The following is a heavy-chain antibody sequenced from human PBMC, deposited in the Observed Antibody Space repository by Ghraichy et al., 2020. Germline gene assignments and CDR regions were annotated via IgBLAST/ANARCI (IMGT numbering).Heavy chain of an antibody. Sequence: SETLSLTCSVYGGSIGGYYWSWIRQSPGQGLEWIGEINYVGVTIYNPSLESRVTISLDTYDNQFSLSLTSLTAADTALYFCARGRYCGGGASYTRPSSFDYWGQGIPVTVSS. D-gene: IGHD2-15*01. CDR3: ARGRYCGGGASYTRPSSFDY. CDR2: INYVGVT. J-gene: IGHJ4*02. CDR1: GGSIGGYY. V-gene: IGHV4-34*01.